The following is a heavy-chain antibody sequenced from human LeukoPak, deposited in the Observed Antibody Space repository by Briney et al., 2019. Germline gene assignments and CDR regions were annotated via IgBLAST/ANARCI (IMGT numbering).Heavy chain of an antibody. CDR2: IYYSGST. CDR3: AREAARPRKAYYYYMDV. CDR1: GGSISSYY. Sequence: SETLSLTCTVSGGSISSYYWSWIRQPPGKGLEWIGYIYYSGSTNYNPSLKSRVTISVDTSKNQFSLKLSSVTAADTAVYYCAREAARPRKAYYYYMDVWGKGTTVTVSS. D-gene: IGHD6-6*01. J-gene: IGHJ6*03. V-gene: IGHV4-59*01.